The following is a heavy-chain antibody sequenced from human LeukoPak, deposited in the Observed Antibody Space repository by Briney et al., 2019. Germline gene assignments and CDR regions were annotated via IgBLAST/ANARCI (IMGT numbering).Heavy chain of an antibody. CDR1: GFTFSTYA. CDR2: ISGSGGST. Sequence: PGGSLGLSCAASGFTFSTYAMSWVRQAPGKGLEWVSTISGSGGSTYYADSVKGRFAISGDNSKNTLYLQMNSLRAEDTAVYYCAKDGRRGFSFGPAAYWGQGTLVTVSS. V-gene: IGHV3-23*01. D-gene: IGHD5-18*01. J-gene: IGHJ4*02. CDR3: AKDGRRGFSFGPAAY.